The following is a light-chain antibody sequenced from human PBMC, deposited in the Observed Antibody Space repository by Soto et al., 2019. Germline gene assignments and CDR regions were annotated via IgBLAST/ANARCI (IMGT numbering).Light chain of an antibody. J-gene: IGKJ1*01. Sequence: PGERATLSCMSSQSVSSNLAWYQHKPGQAPRLLIYGASTRATGIPARFSGSGSGTEFTLTISSLQSEDFAVYYCQQYNNWPPWTFGQGTKVDI. CDR3: QQYNNWPPWT. CDR2: GAS. CDR1: QSVSSN. V-gene: IGKV3-15*01.